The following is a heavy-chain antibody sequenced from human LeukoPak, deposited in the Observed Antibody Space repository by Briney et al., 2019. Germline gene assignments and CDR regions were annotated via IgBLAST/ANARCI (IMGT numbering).Heavy chain of an antibody. CDR1: GFTFSSYG. Sequence: GGSLRPSCAASGFTFSSYGMHWVRQAPGKGLEWVAVISYDGSNRYYADSVKGRFTISRDNSKNTLYLQMNSLRAEDTAVYYCAREGYNYYDSSGYLSFDYWGQGTLVTVSS. CDR3: AREGYNYYDSSGYLSFDY. D-gene: IGHD3-22*01. V-gene: IGHV3-30*03. J-gene: IGHJ4*02. CDR2: ISYDGSNR.